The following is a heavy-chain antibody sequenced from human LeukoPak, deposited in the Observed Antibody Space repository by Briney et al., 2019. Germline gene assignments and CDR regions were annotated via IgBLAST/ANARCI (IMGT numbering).Heavy chain of an antibody. CDR3: ARSIRGCSGGRCYNWFDP. J-gene: IGHJ5*02. Sequence: GGSLRLSCAASGFRFGDHYMSWIRQAPGKGLEWVSNISSSSTYTDYADSVKGRFTISRDNAKKSLYLQMSSLRAEDTAVYYCARSIRGCSGGRCYNWFDPWGQGTLVTVSS. V-gene: IGHV3-11*06. D-gene: IGHD2-15*01. CDR1: GFRFGDHY. CDR2: ISSSSTYT.